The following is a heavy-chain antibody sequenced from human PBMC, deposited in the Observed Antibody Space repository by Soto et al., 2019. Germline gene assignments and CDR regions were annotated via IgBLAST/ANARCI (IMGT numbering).Heavy chain of an antibody. J-gene: IGHJ6*02. Sequence: GGSLRLSCAASGFTFSSYWMSWVRQAPGKGLEWVANIKQDGSEKYYVDSVKGRFTISRDNAKNSLYLQMNSLRAEDTAVYYCARDETYYDILTGYYEHGMDVWGQGTTVTVSS. CDR1: GFTFSSYW. D-gene: IGHD3-9*01. CDR3: ARDETYYDILTGYYEHGMDV. V-gene: IGHV3-7*05. CDR2: IKQDGSEK.